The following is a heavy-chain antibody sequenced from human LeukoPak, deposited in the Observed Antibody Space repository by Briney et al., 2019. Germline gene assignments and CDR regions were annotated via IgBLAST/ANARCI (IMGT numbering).Heavy chain of an antibody. CDR1: GGTFSSYA. J-gene: IGHJ4*02. CDR2: IIPIFGTA. V-gene: IGHV1-69*06. CDR3: ARGRYCSGGSCYPEDY. D-gene: IGHD2-15*01. Sequence: SVKVSCKASGGTFSSYAISWVRQAPGQGLEWMGGIIPIFGTANYAQKFQGRVTITADKSTSTAYMELSSLRSENTAVYYCARGRYCSGGSCYPEDYWGQGTLVTVSS.